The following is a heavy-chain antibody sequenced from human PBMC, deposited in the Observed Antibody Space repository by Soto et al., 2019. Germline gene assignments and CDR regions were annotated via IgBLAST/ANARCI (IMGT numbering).Heavy chain of an antibody. J-gene: IGHJ4*02. CDR3: ARGTYYYDSSGYPDY. V-gene: IGHV3-21*05. CDR2: ISSSSSYT. D-gene: IGHD3-22*01. Sequence: GGSLRLSCEVSGLTFTTYEIHWVRQAPGKGLGWLSYISSSSSYTNYADSVKGRFTISRDNAKNSLYLQMNSLRAEDTAVYYCARGTYYYDSSGYPDYWGQGTLVTVSS. CDR1: GLTFTTYE.